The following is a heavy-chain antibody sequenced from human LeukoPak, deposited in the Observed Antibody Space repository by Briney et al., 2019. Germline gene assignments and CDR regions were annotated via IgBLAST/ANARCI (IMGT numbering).Heavy chain of an antibody. D-gene: IGHD3-9*01. Sequence: SETLSLTCAVYGGSFSGYYWSWIRQPPGKGLEWIGEINHSGSTNYNPSLKSRVTISVDTSKNQFSLKLSSVTAADTAVYYCATRDFDWLLSNWFDPWGHGTLVTVSS. V-gene: IGHV4-34*01. J-gene: IGHJ5*02. CDR3: ATRDFDWLLSNWFDP. CDR1: GGSFSGYY. CDR2: INHSGST.